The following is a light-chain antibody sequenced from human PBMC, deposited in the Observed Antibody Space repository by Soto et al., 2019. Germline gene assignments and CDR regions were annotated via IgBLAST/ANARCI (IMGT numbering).Light chain of an antibody. CDR1: QSISSW. Sequence: DIQMTQSPSSLSASVGDRVTITCRASQSISSWLAWYQQKPGKAPKLLIYDASRLQSGVPSRFSGSGSGTEFTLTIRSLQPDDFATYYCQQYNSYPWTFGQGTKVDIK. CDR2: DAS. J-gene: IGKJ1*01. V-gene: IGKV1-5*01. CDR3: QQYNSYPWT.